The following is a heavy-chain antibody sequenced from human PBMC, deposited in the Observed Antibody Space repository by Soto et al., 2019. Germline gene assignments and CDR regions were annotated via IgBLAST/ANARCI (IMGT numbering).Heavy chain of an antibody. D-gene: IGHD3-3*01. V-gene: IGHV3-48*03. CDR1: GFTFSSYE. J-gene: IGHJ6*02. CDR2: ISSSGSTI. Sequence: EVQLVESGGGLVQPGGSLRLSCAASGFTFSSYEMNWVRQAPGKGLEWVSYISSSGSTIYYADSVKGRFTISRDNAKNSLYLQMNSLRAEDTAVYYCARESLLKSVPIYQYFYYAMDVRGQGTTVIVSS. CDR3: ARESLLKSVPIYQYFYYAMDV.